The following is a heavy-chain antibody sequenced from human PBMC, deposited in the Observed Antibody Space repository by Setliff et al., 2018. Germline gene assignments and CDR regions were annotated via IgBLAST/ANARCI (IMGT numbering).Heavy chain of an antibody. Sequence: SLRLSCAVSGFTFSSYAMNWVRQAPGKGLEWVSVTTKSGGYTNYADSVRGRFTISRDNSKNTLSLQMNSLRAEDTALYYCAREGSPGTIDYWGQGTLVTVSS. V-gene: IGHV3-23*01. D-gene: IGHD6-13*01. CDR1: GFTFSSYA. J-gene: IGHJ4*02. CDR3: AREGSPGTIDY. CDR2: TTKSGGYT.